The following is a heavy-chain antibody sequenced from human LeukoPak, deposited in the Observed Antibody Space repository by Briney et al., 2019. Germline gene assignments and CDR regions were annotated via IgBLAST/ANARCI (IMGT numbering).Heavy chain of an antibody. V-gene: IGHV3-48*03. CDR3: ARSLYYYDSSGYDY. CDR2: ISSSGSTI. J-gene: IGHJ4*02. CDR1: GFTFSSYE. Sequence: GGSLRLSCAASGFTFSSYEMNWVRQAPGKGLEWVSYISSSGSTIYYADSVKGRFTISRDNAKNSLYLRMNSLRAEDTAVYYCARSLYYYDSSGYDYWGQGTLVTVSS. D-gene: IGHD3-22*01.